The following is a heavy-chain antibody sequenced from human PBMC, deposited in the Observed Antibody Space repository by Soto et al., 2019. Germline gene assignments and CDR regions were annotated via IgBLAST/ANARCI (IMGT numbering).Heavy chain of an antibody. J-gene: IGHJ4*02. CDR3: ASTAHRDVWCVV. D-gene: IGHD2-8*01. Sequence: QVQLQESGPGLVKPSQTLSLTCSVSGDSVTSNGYYWTWIRQFTGKGLEWIGYIYPSGTTYHNPSLKNRASISLDTSKNQVSLTLRSVTAAGTPVYYCASTAHRDVWCVVWGQGALVTVSS. CDR2: IYPSGTT. CDR1: GDSVTSNGYY. V-gene: IGHV4-31*02.